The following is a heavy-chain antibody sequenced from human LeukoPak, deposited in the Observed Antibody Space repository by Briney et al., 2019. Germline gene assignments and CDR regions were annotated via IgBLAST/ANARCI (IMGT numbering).Heavy chain of an antibody. D-gene: IGHD6-13*01. V-gene: IGHV4-59*11. CDR3: ASRPAGSTWYGVFDY. CDR1: GGPIDRHY. CDR2: VFYPGST. Sequence: SETLSLTCTVSGGPIDRHYWSWIRQPPGKGLEWIGYVFYPGSTNYNPYLKSRVTMSLDTSRDQFSLRLTSVTAADTAIYYCASRPAGSTWYGVFDYWSQGTLVTVSS. J-gene: IGHJ4*02.